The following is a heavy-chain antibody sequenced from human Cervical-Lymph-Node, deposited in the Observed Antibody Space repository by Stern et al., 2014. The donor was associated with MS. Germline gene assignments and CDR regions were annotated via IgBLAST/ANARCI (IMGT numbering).Heavy chain of an antibody. Sequence: VQLVESGAEVKTPGASVKLSCTASGYTFTSYYMHWVRQAPGKGLEWMGIINPSGGSTSYAQNFQGRVTVTRDTSTSTVYMELSSLRSEDTAVYYCAREVAGHRLGMMDVWGQGTSVTVSS. J-gene: IGHJ6*02. V-gene: IGHV1-46*01. CDR1: GYTFTSYY. D-gene: IGHD6-19*01. CDR2: INPSGGST. CDR3: AREVAGHRLGMMDV.